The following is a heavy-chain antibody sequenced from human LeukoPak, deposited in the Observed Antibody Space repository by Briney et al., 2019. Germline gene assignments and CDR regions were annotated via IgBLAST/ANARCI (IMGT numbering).Heavy chain of an antibody. Sequence: PSETLSLTCTVSGGSISSYYWSWIRQPPGKGLEWIGYIYYSGSTNYNPSLKSRVTISVDTSKNQFSLKLSSVTAADTAVYYCARLDYYGSGSYYDAFDIWGQGTMVTVSS. CDR1: GGSISSYY. J-gene: IGHJ3*02. CDR2: IYYSGST. D-gene: IGHD3-10*01. V-gene: IGHV4-59*12. CDR3: ARLDYYGSGSYYDAFDI.